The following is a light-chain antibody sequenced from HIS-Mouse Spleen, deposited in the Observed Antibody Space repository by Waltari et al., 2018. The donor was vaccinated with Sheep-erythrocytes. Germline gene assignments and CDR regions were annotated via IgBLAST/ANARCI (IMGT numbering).Light chain of an antibody. J-gene: IGLJ2*01. CDR2: EVS. V-gene: IGLV2-14*01. CDR1: SSDVGGYNY. CDR3: SSYTSSSTQV. Sequence: QSALTQPASVSGSPGQSITISCTGTSSDVGGYNYVSWYQQHPGKAPKLMIYEVSNRPSGVSNRVSGSKSGNTASLTISGLQAEDEADYYCSSYTSSSTQVFCGGTKLTVL.